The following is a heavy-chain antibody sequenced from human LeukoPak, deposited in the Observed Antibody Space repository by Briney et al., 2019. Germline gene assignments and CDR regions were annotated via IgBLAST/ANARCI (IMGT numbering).Heavy chain of an antibody. V-gene: IGHV4-39*01. D-gene: IGHD3-10*01. CDR1: GFSISSSSYY. CDR2: IYYSGST. CDR3: ASYAMVRGVAGGWY. Sequence: SETLSLTCTVSGFSISSSSYYWGWIRQPPGKGLEWNGNIYYSGSTYYNPSLKSRVTISVDTSKNQFSLKPSSVTAADTAVYYCASYAMVRGVAGGWYWGQGTLVTVSS. J-gene: IGHJ4*02.